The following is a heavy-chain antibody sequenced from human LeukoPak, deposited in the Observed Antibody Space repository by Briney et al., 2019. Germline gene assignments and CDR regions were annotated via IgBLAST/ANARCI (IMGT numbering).Heavy chain of an antibody. CDR1: GINFRSSG. J-gene: IGHJ4*02. CDR2: IQNDGGDK. Sequence: GGSLRLSCAASGINFRSSGMHWVRQAPGKGLEWVTFIQNDGGDKSYAASVQGRFTISRDNSKNTVYLHMNSLRADDTALYYCAREGGRAAPGRFDYWGQGTLVTVSS. D-gene: IGHD6-13*01. CDR3: AREGGRAAPGRFDY. V-gene: IGHV3-30*02.